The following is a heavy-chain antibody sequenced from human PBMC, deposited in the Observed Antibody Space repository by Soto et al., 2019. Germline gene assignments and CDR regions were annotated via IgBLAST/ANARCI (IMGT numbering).Heavy chain of an antibody. CDR3: ARDSHGPTYCSGGSCYPYYYYGMDV. D-gene: IGHD2-15*01. J-gene: IGHJ6*02. V-gene: IGHV4-30-4*01. CDR2: IYYSGST. CDR1: GGSISSGDYY. Sequence: SETLSLTCTVSGGSISSGDYYWSWIRQPPGKCLEWIGYIYYSGSTYYNPSLKSRVTISVDTSKNQFSLKLSSVTAADTAVYYCARDSHGPTYCSGGSCYPYYYYGMDVWGQGTTVTVSS.